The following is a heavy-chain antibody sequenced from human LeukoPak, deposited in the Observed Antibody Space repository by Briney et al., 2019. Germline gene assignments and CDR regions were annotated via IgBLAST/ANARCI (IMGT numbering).Heavy chain of an antibody. V-gene: IGHV4-59*12. CDR3: ARIGNYYFDY. Sequence: TSETLSLTCSVSGDSISSYYWSWIRQPPGKGLEWIGDIYYSGSTNYHPSLKSRVTISVDKSKNQFSLKLTSVTAADTAVYYCARIGNYYFDYWGQGTLVTVSS. CDR1: GDSISSYY. CDR2: IYYSGST. J-gene: IGHJ4*02. D-gene: IGHD1-1*01.